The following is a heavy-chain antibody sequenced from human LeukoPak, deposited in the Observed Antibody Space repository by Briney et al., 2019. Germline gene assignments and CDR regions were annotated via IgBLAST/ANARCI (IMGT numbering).Heavy chain of an antibody. CDR1: GGSISTYY. Sequence: SETLSLTCTVSGGSISTYYWTWIRQPPGKGLEWIGYIDYTESTRYSPSLKSRVTVSVDTPKNRFSLKLTSLSAADTAVYFCARVGDYFFDYWGQGTLVTVSS. J-gene: IGHJ4*02. V-gene: IGHV4-59*01. D-gene: IGHD2-21*02. CDR2: IDYTEST. CDR3: ARVGDYFFDY.